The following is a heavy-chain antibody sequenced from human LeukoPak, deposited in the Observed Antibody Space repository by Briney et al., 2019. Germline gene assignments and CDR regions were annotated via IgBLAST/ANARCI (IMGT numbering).Heavy chain of an antibody. CDR2: IYYSGST. Sequence: PSETLSLTCTVSGGSISSYYWSWIRQPPGKGLEWIGYIYYSGSTNYNPSLKSRVTISVDTSKNQFSLKLSSVTAADTAVYYCARGRRRGAAAGSNAFDIWGQGTMVTVSS. D-gene: IGHD6-13*01. CDR1: GGSISSYY. J-gene: IGHJ3*02. CDR3: ARGRRRGAAAGSNAFDI. V-gene: IGHV4-59*12.